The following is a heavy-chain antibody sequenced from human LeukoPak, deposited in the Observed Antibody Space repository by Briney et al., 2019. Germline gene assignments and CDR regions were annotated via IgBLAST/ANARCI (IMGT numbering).Heavy chain of an antibody. J-gene: IGHJ4*02. CDR1: GFTFSSYW. V-gene: IGHV3-74*01. CDR3: ASLTNYDFWSGTVDY. D-gene: IGHD3-3*01. CDR2: INSDGSST. Sequence: TGGSLRLSCAASGFTFSSYWMHLVRQAPGKGLVWVSRINSDGSSTSYADSVKGRFTISRDNAKNTLYLQMNSLRAEDTAVYYCASLTNYDFWSGTVDYWGQGTLVTVSS.